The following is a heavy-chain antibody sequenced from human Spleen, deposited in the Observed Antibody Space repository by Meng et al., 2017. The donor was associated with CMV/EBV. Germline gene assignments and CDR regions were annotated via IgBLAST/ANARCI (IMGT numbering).Heavy chain of an antibody. Sequence: SETLSLTCTVSGGSITSISDYWGWIRQSPGKGLEWIGNIYYSGSTNYNPSLKSRVTISVDSSKNQFSLKLHSMTAADTALYYCARQRRLLEWLSENYGMDVWGQGTTVTVSS. J-gene: IGHJ6*02. CDR2: IYYSGST. D-gene: IGHD3-3*01. V-gene: IGHV4-39*07. CDR1: GGSITSISDY. CDR3: ARQRRLLEWLSENYGMDV.